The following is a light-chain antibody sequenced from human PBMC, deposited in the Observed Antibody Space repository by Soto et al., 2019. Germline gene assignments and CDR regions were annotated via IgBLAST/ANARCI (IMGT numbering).Light chain of an antibody. J-gene: IGLJ1*01. CDR3: CSFAGFTYV. V-gene: IGLV2-23*02. Sequence: QSVLTQPASVSGSPGQSITITCTGTSSDIGSYDLVSWYQQHPGTAPKLIIYEVTKRPSGVSTRFSGSKSGNTASLTISGLQAVDEADYYCCSFAGFTYVFGTGTKLTVL. CDR1: SSDIGSYDL. CDR2: EVT.